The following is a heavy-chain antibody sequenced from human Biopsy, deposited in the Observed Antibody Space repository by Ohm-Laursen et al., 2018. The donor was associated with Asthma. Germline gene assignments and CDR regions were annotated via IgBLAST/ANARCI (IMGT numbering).Heavy chain of an antibody. V-gene: IGHV1-69*13. CDR1: GGTFNTYV. CDR2: INSVFGTT. CDR3: ARKAGSCISRTCYSLDF. Sequence: GASVKVSCKPLGGTFNTYVIGWVRQAPGQGLEWMGVINSVFGTTTYPQKFQDRVTITADDSTSTVYMELSSLRSEDTAVYYCARKAGSCISRTCYSLDFWGRGTLVTVSS. D-gene: IGHD2-2*01. J-gene: IGHJ4*02.